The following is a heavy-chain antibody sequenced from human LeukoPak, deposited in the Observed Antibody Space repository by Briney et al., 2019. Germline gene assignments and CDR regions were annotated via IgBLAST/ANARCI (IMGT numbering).Heavy chain of an antibody. Sequence: PGGSLRLSCAASGFTFSSYAMSWVRQAPGKGLEWVSAISGSGGSTYYADSVKGRFTISRDNSKNTLYLQMNSLRAEDTAVYYCAKDSGGWFGELYNYWGQGTLVTVSS. CDR1: GFTFSSYA. CDR3: AKDSGGWFGELYNY. D-gene: IGHD3-10*01. V-gene: IGHV3-23*01. CDR2: ISGSGGST. J-gene: IGHJ4*02.